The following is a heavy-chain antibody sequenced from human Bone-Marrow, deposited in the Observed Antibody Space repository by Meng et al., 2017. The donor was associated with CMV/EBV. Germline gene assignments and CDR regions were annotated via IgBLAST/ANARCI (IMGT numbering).Heavy chain of an antibody. D-gene: IGHD6-13*01. V-gene: IGHV1-69*05. CDR1: GGTFSSYA. CDR3: AGGLYSSSWYGSDYFDY. CDR2: IIPIFGTA. J-gene: IGHJ4*02. Sequence: SVKVSCKASGGTFSSYAISWVRQAPGQGLEWMGGIIPIFGTANYAQKFQGRVTITTDKSTSTAYMELSSLRSEDTAVYYCAGGLYSSSWYGSDYFDYWGQGTLVTVSS.